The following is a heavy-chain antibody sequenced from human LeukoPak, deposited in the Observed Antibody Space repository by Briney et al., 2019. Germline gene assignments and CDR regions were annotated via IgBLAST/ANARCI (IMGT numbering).Heavy chain of an antibody. CDR3: ARDGSGTTGLDY. D-gene: IGHD1-1*01. J-gene: IGHJ4*02. Sequence: SVKVSCKASGGTFSSYAISWCGQPLDKGLDWMGGIIPIFGTANYAQKFQGRVTITADESTSTAYMELSSLRSEDTAVYYCARDGSGTTGLDYWGQGTLVTVSS. CDR1: GGTFSSYA. CDR2: IIPIFGTA. V-gene: IGHV1-69*13.